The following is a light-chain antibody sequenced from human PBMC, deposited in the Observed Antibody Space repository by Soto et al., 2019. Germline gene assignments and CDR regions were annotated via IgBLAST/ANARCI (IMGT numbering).Light chain of an antibody. V-gene: IGLV1-47*01. J-gene: IGLJ3*02. CDR3: AAWDDSLSGPSWV. CDR1: SSNIGSNY. CDR2: RNN. Sequence: SVLTQPPSASGTPGQRVTISCSGSSSNIGSNYVYWYQQLPGTAPKLLIYRNNQRPSGVPDRFSGSKSGTSASLAISGLRSEDEADYYCAAWDDSLSGPSWVFGGGTKLTVL.